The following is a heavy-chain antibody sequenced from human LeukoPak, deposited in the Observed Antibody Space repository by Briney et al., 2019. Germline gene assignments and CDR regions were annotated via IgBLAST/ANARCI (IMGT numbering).Heavy chain of an antibody. CDR1: GFAFSNYA. D-gene: IGHD4-23*01. V-gene: IGHV3-64*01. CDR2: ISSNGGST. J-gene: IGHJ4*02. Sequence: GGSLRLSCAASGFAFSNYAMSWVRQAPGKGLEYVSAISSNGGSTYYANSVKGRFTISRDNSKNTLYLQMGSLRVEDTAVYYCARGAHKRDDYGGFFDYWGQGTLVTVSS. CDR3: ARGAHKRDDYGGFFDY.